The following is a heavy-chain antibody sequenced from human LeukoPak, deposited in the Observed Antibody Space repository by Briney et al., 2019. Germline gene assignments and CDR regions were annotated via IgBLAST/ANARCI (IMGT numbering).Heavy chain of an antibody. J-gene: IGHJ4*02. CDR3: ARLVGAATDPFDY. D-gene: IGHD1-26*01. CDR2: IYYSGTT. V-gene: IGHV4-39*01. CDR1: GGSISSTSYY. Sequence: SETLSLTCTVSGGSISSTSYYWSWIRQSPGKGLEWIGSIYYSGTTYYNPSLRTRVTIFVDTSKNQFSLKLSSVTAADMAVYYCARLVGAATDPFDYWGQGTLVTVSS.